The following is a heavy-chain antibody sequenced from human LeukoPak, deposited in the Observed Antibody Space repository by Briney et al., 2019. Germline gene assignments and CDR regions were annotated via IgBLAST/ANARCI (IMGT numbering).Heavy chain of an antibody. CDR1: GGSLSGYY. CDR2: INHSGST. D-gene: IGHD6-13*01. CDR3: ARRTVGYSSSWYRN. V-gene: IGHV4-34*01. J-gene: IGHJ4*02. Sequence: PSETLSLTCAVYGGSLSGYYWSWIRQSPGKGLEWIGEINHSGSTNYNPSLKSRVTISVDTSKNQFSLKLSSVTAADTAVYYCARRTVGYSSSWYRNWGQGTLVTVSS.